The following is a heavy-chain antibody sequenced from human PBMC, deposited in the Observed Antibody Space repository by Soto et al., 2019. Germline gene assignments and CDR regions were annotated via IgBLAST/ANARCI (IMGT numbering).Heavy chain of an antibody. J-gene: IGHJ3*02. CDR3: ARHYYYDSSGCDAFDI. CDR1: GYSFTIYW. V-gene: IGHV5-10-1*01. Sequence: GESLKISCKGSGYSFTIYWISWVRQMPGKGLEWMGRIDPSDSYTNYSPSFQGHVTISADKSISTAYLQWSSLKASDTAMYYCARHYYYDSSGCDAFDIWGQGTMVTVSS. D-gene: IGHD3-22*01. CDR2: IDPSDSYT.